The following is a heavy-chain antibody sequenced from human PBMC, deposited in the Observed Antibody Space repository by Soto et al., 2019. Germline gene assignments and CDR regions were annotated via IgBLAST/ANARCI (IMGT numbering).Heavy chain of an antibody. V-gene: IGHV5-51*01. J-gene: IGHJ6*02. CDR3: ARHRYYGSGSYSRFGMDV. Sequence: GESLKISCKGSGYSVTSYWIGWVRQMPGKGLEWMGIIYPGDSDTRYSPSFQGHVTISADKSISTAYLQWSSLKASDTAMYYCARHRYYGSGSYSRFGMDVWGQGTTVTVSS. CDR1: GYSVTSYW. D-gene: IGHD3-10*01. CDR2: IYPGDSDT.